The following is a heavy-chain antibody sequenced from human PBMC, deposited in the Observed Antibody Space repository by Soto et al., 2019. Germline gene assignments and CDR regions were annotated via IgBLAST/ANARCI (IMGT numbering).Heavy chain of an antibody. CDR3: AKDRGLGAFDI. CDR2: ISHSGDST. Sequence: GGSLRLSCAASGFTFTNYAMNWVRQAPGKGLEWVSAISHSGDSTQYADSVRGRFTISRDNSRNTLYLQMDSLRAEDTAAYFCAKDRGLGAFDIWGQGTGVTVAS. D-gene: IGHD3-16*01. CDR1: GFTFTNYA. V-gene: IGHV3-23*01. J-gene: IGHJ3*02.